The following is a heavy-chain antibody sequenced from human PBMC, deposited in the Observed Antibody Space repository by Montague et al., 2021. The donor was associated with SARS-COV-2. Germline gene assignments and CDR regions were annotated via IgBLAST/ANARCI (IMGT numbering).Heavy chain of an antibody. D-gene: IGHD3-10*01. J-gene: IGHJ4*02. V-gene: IGHV4-39*05. CDR2: IYYSGST. CDR3: ASPGPPYYGSGSYRYFFDY. Sequence: SETPSLTCTVSGGSISSSSYYWGWIRQPPGKGLEWIGSIYYSGSTYYNPSLKSRVTISVDTSKNQFSLKLSSVTAADTAVYYCASPGPPYYGSGSYRYFFDYWGQGTLVTVSS. CDR1: GGSISSSSYY.